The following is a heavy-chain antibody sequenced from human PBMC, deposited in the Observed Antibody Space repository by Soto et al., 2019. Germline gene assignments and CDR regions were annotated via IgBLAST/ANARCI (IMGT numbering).Heavy chain of an antibody. CDR3: ARVKLGYCSSTSCYVLYFDY. D-gene: IGHD2-2*01. J-gene: IGHJ4*02. CDR2: IYYSGST. Sequence: LSLTCTVSGGSISSGGYYWSWIRQHPGKGLEWIGYIYYSGSTYYNPSLKSRVTISVDTSKNQFSLKLSSVTAADTAVYYCARVKLGYCSSTSCYVLYFDYWGQGTLVTVSS. CDR1: GGSISSGGYY. V-gene: IGHV4-31*03.